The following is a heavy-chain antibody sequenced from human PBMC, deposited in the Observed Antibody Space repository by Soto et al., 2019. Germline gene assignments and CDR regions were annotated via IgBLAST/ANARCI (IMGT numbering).Heavy chain of an antibody. J-gene: IGHJ5*01. V-gene: IGHV3-21*01. Sequence: VQLVESGGGLVKPGGSLRLSCAGSGFTFIPYTLIWVGEVQGKGLEWASSISSRGSYIYYAESVEGRFTISRDNAKNSLYLQMNGLRDEDTAVYYCARGLEGATSKNWFDSWGQGTQVTVSS. D-gene: IGHD1-1*01. CDR2: ISSRGSYI. CDR3: ARGLEGATSKNWFDS. CDR1: GFTFIPYT.